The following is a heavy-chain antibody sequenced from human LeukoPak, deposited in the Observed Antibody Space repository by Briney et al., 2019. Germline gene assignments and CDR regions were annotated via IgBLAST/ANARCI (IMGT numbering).Heavy chain of an antibody. CDR3: AKDWEVVVVPAALGY. V-gene: IGHV3-30*02. D-gene: IGHD2-2*01. CDR2: IRYDGSNK. J-gene: IGHJ4*02. Sequence: GGSLRLSXAASGFTFSSYGMHWVRQAPGKGLEWVAFIRYDGSNKYYADSVKGRFTISRDNSKNTLYLQMNSLRAEDTAVYYCAKDWEVVVVPAALGYWGQGTLVTVSS. CDR1: GFTFSSYG.